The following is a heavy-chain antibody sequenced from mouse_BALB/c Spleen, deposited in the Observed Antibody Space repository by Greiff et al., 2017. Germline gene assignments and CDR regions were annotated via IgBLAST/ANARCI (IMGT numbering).Heavy chain of an antibody. CDR2: ISSGGSYT. V-gene: IGHV5-6*01. CDR3: SRRSRADAMDY. Sequence: EVKLVESGGDLVKPGGSLKLSCAASGFTFSSYGMSWVRQTPDKRLEWVATISSGGSYTYYPDSVKGRFTISRDNAKNTLYLQMSSLKSEDTAMYYCSRRSRADAMDYWGQGTSVTVSS. D-gene: IGHD6-2*01. CDR1: GFTFSSYG. J-gene: IGHJ4*01.